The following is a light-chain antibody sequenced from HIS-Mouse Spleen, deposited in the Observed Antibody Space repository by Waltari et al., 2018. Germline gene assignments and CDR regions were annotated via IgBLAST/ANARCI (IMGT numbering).Light chain of an antibody. J-gene: IGLJ1*01. Sequence: QSALTQPPSASGSPGQSVTISCTGTSSDVGGYNYVSWYQQHPGKAPKLMIYEVSKRPPGGPDRFAGSQSGNTAFLTVSGLQAEDEADYYCSSYAGSNNSLYVFGTGTKVTVL. V-gene: IGLV2-8*01. CDR1: SSDVGGYNY. CDR3: SSYAGSNNSLYV. CDR2: EVS.